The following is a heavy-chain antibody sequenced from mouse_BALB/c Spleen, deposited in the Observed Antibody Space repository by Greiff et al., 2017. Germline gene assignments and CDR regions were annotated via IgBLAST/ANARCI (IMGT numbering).Heavy chain of an antibody. Sequence: DVMLVESGGGLVQPGGSLRLSCATSGFTFTDYYMSWVRQPPGKALEWLGFIRNKANGYTTEYSASVKGRFTISRDNSQSILYLQMNTLRAEDSATYYCARGPYGNYVGAMDYWGQGTSVTVSS. D-gene: IGHD2-1*01. CDR3: ARGPYGNYVGAMDY. CDR2: IRNKANGYTT. V-gene: IGHV7-3*02. CDR1: GFTFTDYY. J-gene: IGHJ4*01.